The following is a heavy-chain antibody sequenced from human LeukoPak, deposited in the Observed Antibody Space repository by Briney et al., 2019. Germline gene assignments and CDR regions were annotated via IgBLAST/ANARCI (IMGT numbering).Heavy chain of an antibody. CDR2: IYYSGST. D-gene: IGHD3-22*01. V-gene: IGHV4-59*01. J-gene: IGHJ4*02. CDR3: ARGPYYYDSSGYYLGY. CDR1: GGSIRSYY. Sequence: SETLSLTCTVSGGSIRSYYWSWIRQPPGKGLEWIGYIYYSGSTNYNPSLKSRVTISVDTSKNQFSLKLSSVTAVDTAVYYCARGPYYYDSSGYYLGYWGQGTLVTVSS.